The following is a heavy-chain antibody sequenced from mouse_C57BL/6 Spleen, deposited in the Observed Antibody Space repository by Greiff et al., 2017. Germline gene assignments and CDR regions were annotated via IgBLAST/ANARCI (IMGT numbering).Heavy chain of an antibody. CDR2: IYPGSGST. CDR3: ARSLSTYAMDY. Sequence: VQLQQPGAELVKPGASVTMSCKASGYTFTSYWITWVKQRPGQGLEWIGDIYPGSGSTNYNEKFKSKATLTVDTSSSTAYMQLSSLTSEDSAVYYCARSLSTYAMDYWGQGTSVTVSS. J-gene: IGHJ4*01. CDR1: GYTFTSYW. V-gene: IGHV1-55*01. D-gene: IGHD2-3*01.